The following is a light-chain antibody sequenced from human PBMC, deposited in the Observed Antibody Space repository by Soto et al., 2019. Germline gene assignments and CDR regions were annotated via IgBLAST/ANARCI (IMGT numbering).Light chain of an antibody. CDR2: EGS. CDR1: SSDVGCYNL. V-gene: IGLV2-23*01. Sequence: QYALTQPASVSGSPGQSITISCTGTSSDVGCYNLVSWYQQHPGKAPKLMIYEGSKRPSGVSNRFSGFKSGNTASLTISWLKAEDDADYYCCSYAGSSTIVFGTGIKVTVL. J-gene: IGLJ1*01. CDR3: CSYAGSSTIV.